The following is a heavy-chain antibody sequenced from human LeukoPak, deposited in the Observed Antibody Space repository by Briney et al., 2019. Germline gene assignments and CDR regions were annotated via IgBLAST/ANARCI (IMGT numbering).Heavy chain of an antibody. V-gene: IGHV3-9*01. CDR3: AKVTGPELVGAFDI. D-gene: IGHD1-14*01. CDR2: ISWNSGSI. Sequence: QPGRSLRLSCAASGFTFDDYAMHWVRQAPGKGLEWVSGISWNSGSIGYADSVKGRFTISRDNAKNSLYLQMNSLRAEDTALYYCAKVTGPELVGAFDIWGQGTMVTVSS. J-gene: IGHJ3*02. CDR1: GFTFDDYA.